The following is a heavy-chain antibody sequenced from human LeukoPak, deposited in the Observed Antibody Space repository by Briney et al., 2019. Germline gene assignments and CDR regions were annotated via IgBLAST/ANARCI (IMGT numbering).Heavy chain of an antibody. V-gene: IGHV4-34*01. Sequence: PSETLSLTCAVYGGSFSGYYWSWIRQPPGKGLEWIGEINHSGSTNYNPSLKSRVTISVDTSKNQFSLKLSSVTAADTAVYYCARGHWGYYYDSSGYYAYFDYWGQGTLVTVSS. CDR2: INHSGST. D-gene: IGHD3-22*01. J-gene: IGHJ4*02. CDR1: GGSFSGYY. CDR3: ARGHWGYYYDSSGYYAYFDY.